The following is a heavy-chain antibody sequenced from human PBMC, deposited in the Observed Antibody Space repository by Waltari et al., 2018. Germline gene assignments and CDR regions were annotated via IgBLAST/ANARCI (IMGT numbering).Heavy chain of an antibody. CDR2: KYYRFKWYN. Sequence: QVQLQQSGPGLVKPSQTLSLTCAISGDSVSSNSAAWNWIRQSPSRGLEWLGRKYYRFKWYNDYAVSVKSRITINPATSKNQFSLQLNSVTPEDTAVYYCAKCGYNGVGATKGGFDYWDQGTLVTVSS. CDR3: AKCGYNGVGATKGGFDY. J-gene: IGHJ4*02. CDR1: GDSVSSNSAA. D-gene: IGHD1-26*01. V-gene: IGHV6-1*01.